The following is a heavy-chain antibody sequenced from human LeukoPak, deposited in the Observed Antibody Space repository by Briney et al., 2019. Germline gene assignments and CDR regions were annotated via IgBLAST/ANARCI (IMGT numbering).Heavy chain of an antibody. D-gene: IGHD1-26*01. Sequence: GGSLRLSCAASGFTFSSYWMSWVRQAPGKGLEWVANIKQDGSEKYYVDSVKGRFTISRDNAKNSLYLQMNSLRAEDTAVYYCARDLGATYDAFDIWGQGTMVTVSS. J-gene: IGHJ3*02. CDR1: GFTFSSYW. CDR2: IKQDGSEK. V-gene: IGHV3-7*01. CDR3: ARDLGATYDAFDI.